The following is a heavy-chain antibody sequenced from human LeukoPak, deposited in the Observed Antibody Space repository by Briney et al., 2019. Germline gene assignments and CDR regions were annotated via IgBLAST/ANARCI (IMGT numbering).Heavy chain of an antibody. CDR3: ARSTMVQSFDY. CDR2: ISYDGSNK. J-gene: IGHJ4*02. CDR1: GFTFSSYA. Sequence: GGSLRLSCAASGFTFSSYAMHWVRQAPGKGLEWVAVISYDGSNKYYADSVKGRFTISRDNSKNTLYLQMNSLRAEDTAVYYCARSTMVQSFDYWGQGTLVTVSS. V-gene: IGHV3-30-3*01. D-gene: IGHD3-10*01.